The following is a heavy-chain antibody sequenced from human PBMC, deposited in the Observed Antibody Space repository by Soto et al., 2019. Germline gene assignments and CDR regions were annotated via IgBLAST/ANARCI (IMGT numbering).Heavy chain of an antibody. V-gene: IGHV1-69*12. D-gene: IGHD2-21*02. J-gene: IGHJ6*02. CDR1: GGTFSSYA. CDR3: ARAGGPHILVVTADYYYYYGMDV. CDR2: IIPIFGTA. Sequence: QVQLVQSGAEVKKPGSSVKVSCKASGGTFSSYAISWVRQAPGQGLEWMGGIIPIFGTANYAQKFQGRVTITADESTSTAYMELSSLRSEDTAVYYCARAGGPHILVVTADYYYYYGMDVWGQGTTVTVSS.